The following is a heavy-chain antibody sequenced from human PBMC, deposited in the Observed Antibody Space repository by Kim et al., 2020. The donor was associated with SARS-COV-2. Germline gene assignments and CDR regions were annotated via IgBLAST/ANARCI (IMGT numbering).Heavy chain of an antibody. D-gene: IGHD6-13*01. Sequence: LSLTCAASGFTFSSYSMNWVRQAPGKGLEWVSSISSSSSYIYYADSVKGRFTISRDNAKNSLYLQMNSLRAEDTAVYYCARELRIAAAGTESFDYWGQGTLVTVSS. V-gene: IGHV3-21*01. J-gene: IGHJ4*02. CDR1: GFTFSSYS. CDR2: ISSSSSYI. CDR3: ARELRIAAAGTESFDY.